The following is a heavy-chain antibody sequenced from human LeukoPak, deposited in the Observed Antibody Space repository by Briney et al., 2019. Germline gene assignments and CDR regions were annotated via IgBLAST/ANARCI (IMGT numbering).Heavy chain of an antibody. V-gene: IGHV3-15*07. D-gene: IGHD6-19*01. CDR3: TADTPSSSAQAFDY. J-gene: IGHJ4*02. CDR2: IKRKSDGETT. CDR1: GFTFSDVW. Sequence: GGSLRLSCAASGFTFSDVWMNWVRQAPGMGLEWVGRIKRKSDGETTDYAAPVKGRFTISRDDSINTLFLQMNNLKTEDTAMYYCTADTPSSSAQAFDYWGQGTLVTVSS.